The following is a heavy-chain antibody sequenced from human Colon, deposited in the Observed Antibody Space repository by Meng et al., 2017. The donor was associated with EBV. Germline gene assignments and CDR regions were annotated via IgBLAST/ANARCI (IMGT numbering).Heavy chain of an antibody. J-gene: IGHJ4*02. Sequence: HLQESAPGPLKPSYPLPPTRTFSGGSITSTSSYWGWVGQPPGKGLEWIGSIYYRGSTNYNPSLKSRISMSVDMSKNQFSLKVNSVTAADTAIYYCVISSHNWGQGTLVTV. D-gene: IGHD3-3*02. V-gene: IGHV4-39*07. CDR3: VISSHN. CDR1: GGSITSTSSY. CDR2: IYYRGST.